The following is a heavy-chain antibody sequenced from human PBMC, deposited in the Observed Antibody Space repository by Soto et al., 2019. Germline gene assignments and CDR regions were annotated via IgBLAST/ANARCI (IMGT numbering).Heavy chain of an antibody. CDR2: ISWHSGSI. J-gene: IGHJ4*02. Sequence: EVQLVESGGGLVQPGRSLRLSCAASGFTFDAYAMHWVRQAPGKGLELVSGISWHSGSIGYADSVKGRFTISSDKAKNTLYLEMNSLRAADTVLSYCAKDGFGSGYSSLVDYWGQGTLVTVSS. CDR3: AKDGFGSGYSSLVDY. CDR1: GFTFDAYA. D-gene: IGHD3-3*01. V-gene: IGHV3-9*01.